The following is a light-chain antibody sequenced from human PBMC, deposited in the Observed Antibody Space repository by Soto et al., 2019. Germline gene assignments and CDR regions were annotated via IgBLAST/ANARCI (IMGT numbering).Light chain of an antibody. CDR2: GAS. CDR3: QQYDNWPPFT. J-gene: IGKJ3*01. CDR1: QSVGSH. Sequence: EIVMTQSPATLSVSPGERATLSCRASQSVGSHLAWYQQRPGQAPRLLIYGASYRATGIPARFSGSGSGTDFTLIISSLQSEDFAVYYCQQYDNWPPFTFGPGTKVDIK. V-gene: IGKV3-15*01.